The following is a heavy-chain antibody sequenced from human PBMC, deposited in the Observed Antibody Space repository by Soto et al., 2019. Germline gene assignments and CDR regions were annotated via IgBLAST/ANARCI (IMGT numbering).Heavy chain of an antibody. CDR1: GFTFSSYG. Sequence: GGSLRLSCAASGFTFSSYGMTWVRQAPGKGLEWVAFSSATGAGTYYADSVKGRFTISRDHSKNTLYLQMTSLRADDTAVYYCAKDRRAGGNYGFYSDFWGQGALVTVSS. D-gene: IGHD1-7*01. CDR3: AKDRRAGGNYGFYSDF. CDR2: SSATGAGT. V-gene: IGHV3-23*01. J-gene: IGHJ4*02.